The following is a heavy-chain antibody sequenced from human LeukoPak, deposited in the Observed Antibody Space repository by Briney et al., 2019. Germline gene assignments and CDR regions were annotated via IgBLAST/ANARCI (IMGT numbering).Heavy chain of an antibody. J-gene: IGHJ5*02. Sequence: SETLSLTCTVSGGSISTYYWSWIRQPPGKGLEWIGYIYYRGDTNYNPSLKSRVTISVDTSKNQFSLKLSSVTAADTAVYYCASLYYYDSSGYYYLDNWFDPWGQGTLVTVSS. D-gene: IGHD3-22*01. CDR2: IYYRGDT. CDR1: GGSISTYY. CDR3: ASLYYYDSSGYYYLDNWFDP. V-gene: IGHV4-59*01.